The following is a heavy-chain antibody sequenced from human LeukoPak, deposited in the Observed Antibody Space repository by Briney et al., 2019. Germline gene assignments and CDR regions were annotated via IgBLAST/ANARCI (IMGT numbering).Heavy chain of an antibody. V-gene: IGHV3-74*01. Sequence: GGSLRLSCAASGFTFSNYLMHWVRQAPGKGLVWVSRINVDETNAYADSVRGRFPISRDNAKNTMYLQINSRRAEDTAVNFCARGSDGIDNWGQATTVIVPS. CDR2: INVDETNA. CDR1: GFTFSNYL. CDR3: ARGSDGIDN. J-gene: IGHJ3*02.